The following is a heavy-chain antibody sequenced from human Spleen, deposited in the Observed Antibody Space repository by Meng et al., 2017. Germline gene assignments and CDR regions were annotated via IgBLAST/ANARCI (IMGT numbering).Heavy chain of an antibody. CDR2: IYYSGST. CDR3: ARAEGLRLGEFHWFDP. D-gene: IGHD3-16*01. Sequence: PPQAPAPGLVNPSPILSLTCTSSGGSISSGGYYWSWIRQHPGKGLEWIGYIYYSGSTHYNPSLKSRVTISVDTSKNQFSLKLSSVTAADTAVYYCARAEGLRLGEFHWFDPWGQGTLVTASS. CDR1: GGSISSGGYY. V-gene: IGHV4-31*03. J-gene: IGHJ5*02.